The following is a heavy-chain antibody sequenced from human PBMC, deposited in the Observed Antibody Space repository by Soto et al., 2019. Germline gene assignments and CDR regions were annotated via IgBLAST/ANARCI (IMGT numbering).Heavy chain of an antibody. J-gene: IGHJ4*02. CDR2: ISSSSSTI. D-gene: IGHD6-13*01. CDR3: ARAGRNERSPYSGGWYYFDS. Sequence: GGSLRLSCAASGFTFSSYSMNWVRQAPGKGLEWVSNISSSSSTIYYADSVKGRFTISRDNAKNSLYLELTSVSAADTAVYYCARAGRNERSPYSGGWYYFDSWGQGTLVTVSS. CDR1: GFTFSSYS. V-gene: IGHV3-48*01.